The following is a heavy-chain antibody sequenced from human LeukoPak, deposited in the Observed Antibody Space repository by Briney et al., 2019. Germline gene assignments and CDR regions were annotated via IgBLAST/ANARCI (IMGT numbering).Heavy chain of an antibody. CDR1: GFTFSSYA. V-gene: IGHV3-23*01. Sequence: GGSLRLSCAASGFTFSSYAMSWVRQAPGKGLEWVSAISGSGGSTYYADSVKGRFTISRDNSKNTLYLQMNSLRAEDTAVYYCAKRGYYDFWSGYYTPLFDYWGQGTLVTVSS. D-gene: IGHD3-3*01. CDR3: AKRGYYDFWSGYYTPLFDY. CDR2: ISGSGGST. J-gene: IGHJ4*02.